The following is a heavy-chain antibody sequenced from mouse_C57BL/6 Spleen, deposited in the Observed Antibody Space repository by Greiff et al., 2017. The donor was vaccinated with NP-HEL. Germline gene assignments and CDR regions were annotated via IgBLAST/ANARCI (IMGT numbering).Heavy chain of an antibody. CDR1: GYTFTSYW. CDR2: FHPNSGSP. V-gene: IGHV1-64*01. CDR3: ANYYGSSLFAY. J-gene: IGHJ3*01. D-gene: IGHD1-1*01. Sequence: QVQLQQPGAELVKPGASVKLSCKASGYTFTSYWMHWVKQRPGQGLEWIGLFHPNSGSPNYNEKLKSKATLTVDKSSSTAYMQLSSLTSEDSAVYYCANYYGSSLFAYWGQGTLVTVSA.